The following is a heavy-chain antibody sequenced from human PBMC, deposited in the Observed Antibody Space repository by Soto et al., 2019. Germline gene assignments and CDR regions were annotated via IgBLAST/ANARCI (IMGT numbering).Heavy chain of an antibody. Sequence: ASVKVSCKASGYTFTSYGISWVRQAPGQGLEWMGWISAYNGNTNYAQKLQGRVTMTTDTSTSTAYMELRSLGSDDTAVYYCARDSVVVAATAIDYWGQGTLVTVSS. V-gene: IGHV1-18*01. CDR2: ISAYNGNT. D-gene: IGHD2-15*01. J-gene: IGHJ4*02. CDR1: GYTFTSYG. CDR3: ARDSVVVAATAIDY.